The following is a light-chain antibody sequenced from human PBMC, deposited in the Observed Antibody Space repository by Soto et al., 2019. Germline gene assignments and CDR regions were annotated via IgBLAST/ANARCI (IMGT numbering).Light chain of an antibody. J-gene: IGKJ4*02. CDR2: AAS. V-gene: IGKV1-17*03. CDR1: QDINNY. CDR3: LQHNSYPLP. Sequence: DIQMTQSPSAMSASVGDRVTITCRASQDINNYLVWFQQKPGTVPKRLIYAASSLQSKVPSRFRGSRSGTEFTLALSCLQPEDFATYCCLQHNSYPLPFGGGTKVQIK.